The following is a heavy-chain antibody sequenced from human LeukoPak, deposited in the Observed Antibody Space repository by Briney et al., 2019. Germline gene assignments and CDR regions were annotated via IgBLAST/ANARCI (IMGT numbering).Heavy chain of an antibody. V-gene: IGHV3-48*02. J-gene: IGHJ4*02. CDR1: GFTFSSYS. CDR2: ISSSSSTI. D-gene: IGHD2-2*02. CDR3: ARDRSAVVGYCSSTSCYRGFDY. Sequence: PGGSLRLSCAASGFTFSSYSMNWVRQAPGKGLEWVSYISSSSSTIYYADSVKGRFTISRDNAKNSLYLQMNSLRDEDTAVYCCARDRSAVVGYCSSTSCYRGFDYWGQGTLVTVSS.